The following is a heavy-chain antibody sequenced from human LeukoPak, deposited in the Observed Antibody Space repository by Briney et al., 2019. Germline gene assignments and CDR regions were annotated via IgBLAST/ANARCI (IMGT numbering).Heavy chain of an antibody. CDR1: GFTFSDFY. Sequence: KSGGSLRLSCATSGFTFSDFYMSWIRQAPGKGLEWVSYISSSGSSTNYADSVKGRFTISRDNAKNSLYLQMNSLRAEDTAVYYCARDLIHRSGEANYWGWGTLVTVSS. D-gene: IGHD3-22*01. CDR3: ARDLIHRSGEANY. V-gene: IGHV3-11*05. J-gene: IGHJ4*02. CDR2: ISSSGSST.